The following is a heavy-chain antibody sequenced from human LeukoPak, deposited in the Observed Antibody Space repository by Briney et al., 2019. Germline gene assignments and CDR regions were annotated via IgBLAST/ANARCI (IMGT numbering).Heavy chain of an antibody. CDR2: ISSSGSTI. CDR1: GFTFSSYE. D-gene: IGHD4/OR15-4a*01. CDR3: ARRAGAYSHPYDY. J-gene: IGHJ4*02. Sequence: GGSLRLSCAASGFTFSSYEMNWVRQAPGKGLEWVSYISSSGSTIYYADSVKGRFTISRDNAKTSLYLQMNSLSAESTAVYYCARRAGAYSHPYDYWGQGTLVTVSS. V-gene: IGHV3-48*03.